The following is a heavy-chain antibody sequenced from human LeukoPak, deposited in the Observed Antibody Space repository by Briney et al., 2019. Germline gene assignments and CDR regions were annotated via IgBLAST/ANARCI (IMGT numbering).Heavy chain of an antibody. D-gene: IGHD4-23*01. Sequence: GASVKVSCKASGYTFTINHVHWVRQAPGQGLEWMGRINPNSGGTNYAQNFQGRVTMTRDTSISTAYMELTRLRSDDTAVYYCAREKYDGKSWDSWGQGTLVTVSS. J-gene: IGHJ4*02. CDR1: GYTFTINH. CDR3: AREKYDGKSWDS. V-gene: IGHV1-2*06. CDR2: INPNSGGT.